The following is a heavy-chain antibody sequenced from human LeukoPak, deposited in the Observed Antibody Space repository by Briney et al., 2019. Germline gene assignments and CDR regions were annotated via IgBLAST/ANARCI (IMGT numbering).Heavy chain of an antibody. V-gene: IGHV4-39*07. CDR3: AVQLWSPNDAFDI. CDR1: GGSISSSSYY. J-gene: IGHJ3*02. Sequence: SETLSLTCTVSGGSISSSSYYWCWIRQPPGKGLEWIGSIYYSGSTYYNPSLKSRVTISVDTSKNQFSLKLSSVTAADTAVYYCAVQLWSPNDAFDIWGQGTMVTVSS. D-gene: IGHD5-18*01. CDR2: IYYSGST.